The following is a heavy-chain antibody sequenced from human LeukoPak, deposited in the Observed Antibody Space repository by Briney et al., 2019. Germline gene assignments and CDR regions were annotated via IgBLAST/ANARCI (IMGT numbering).Heavy chain of an antibody. CDR2: IFSSGST. CDR3: ARHRPGYSGGPYYFDL. D-gene: IGHD6-19*01. CDR1: GGSINSYY. Sequence: SETLSLTCNVSGGSINSYYWSWVRQPAGKGLEWIGRIFSSGSTNYNPSLKSRVTMSVDTSKNQFSLKMSSVTAADTAVYYCARHRPGYSGGPYYFDLWGQGTLVTVSS. J-gene: IGHJ4*02. V-gene: IGHV4-4*07.